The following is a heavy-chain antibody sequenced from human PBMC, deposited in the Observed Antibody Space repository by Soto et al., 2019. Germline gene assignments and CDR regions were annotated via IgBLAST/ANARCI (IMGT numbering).Heavy chain of an antibody. Sequence: PGGSLRLSCAASGFTFSSYTMHWVRQAPGKGLEWVSSISTGSSYIYYADSLKGRFTISRDNAGNSLYLQMNSLRAEDTAVYYCAREMKQLVQEGFLQHWGQGTQVTVSS. D-gene: IGHD6-13*01. CDR1: GFTFSSYT. V-gene: IGHV3-21*01. CDR3: AREMKQLVQEGFLQH. CDR2: ISTGSSYI. J-gene: IGHJ1*01.